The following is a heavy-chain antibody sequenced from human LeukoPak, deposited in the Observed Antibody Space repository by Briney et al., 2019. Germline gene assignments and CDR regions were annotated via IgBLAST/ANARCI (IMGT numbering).Heavy chain of an antibody. CDR3: ARLRYFDNTGYYYDFDY. D-gene: IGHD3-22*01. J-gene: IGHJ4*02. V-gene: IGHV4-39*01. CDR2: FYYTGST. Sequence: SETLSLTCTVSGGSISSNGYYWGWIRQPPGKGLEWIGSFYYTGSTFYSPSLKSRVTISVDTSKNQFSLKLSSVTAADTAVYYCARLRYFDNTGYYYDFDYWGQGTLVTVSS. CDR1: GGSISSNGYY.